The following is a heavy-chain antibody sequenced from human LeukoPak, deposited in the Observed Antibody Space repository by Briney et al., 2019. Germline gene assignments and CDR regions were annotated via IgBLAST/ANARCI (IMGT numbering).Heavy chain of an antibody. CDR3: TRVRNSNNWWAPLDI. CDR1: GYTSGTST. Sequence: VASVNVSCKAFGYTSGTSTITWVRQAPGQRLEWMGCISPKNGNTNYAQGVQGRVTMTTDTSRSTAYMELRSLRSDDTAVYYCTRVRNSNNWWAPLDIWGQGTMVTVSS. J-gene: IGHJ3*02. CDR2: ISPKNGNT. V-gene: IGHV1-18*01. D-gene: IGHD1-1*01.